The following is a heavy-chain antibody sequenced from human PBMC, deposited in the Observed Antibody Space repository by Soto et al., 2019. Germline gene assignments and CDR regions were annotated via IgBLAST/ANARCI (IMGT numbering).Heavy chain of an antibody. CDR2: IVVGSGNT. CDR1: GFTFTSSA. V-gene: IGHV1-58*02. D-gene: IGHD2-21*01. Sequence: GASVKVSCKASGFTFTSSAMQWVRQARGQRLEWIGWIVVGSGNTNYAQKFQERVTITRDMSTSTAYMELSSLRSEDTAVYYCAREGPKICGGDCYLDYWGQGTLVTVSS. J-gene: IGHJ4*02. CDR3: AREGPKICGGDCYLDY.